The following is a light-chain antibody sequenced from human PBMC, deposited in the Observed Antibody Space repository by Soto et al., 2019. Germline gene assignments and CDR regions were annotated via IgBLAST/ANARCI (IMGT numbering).Light chain of an antibody. CDR3: QQRYNWPLT. Sequence: EIVLTQSPGTLSLAPEERATLSSRASQSVSSSLAWYQQHPGQAPRLLIYGASNGAAGIPARFSGTGSGTDFTLAISSLEPDDFAVYYCQQRYNWPLTFGGGTKVDIK. CDR2: GAS. CDR1: QSVSSS. J-gene: IGKJ4*01. V-gene: IGKV3-11*01.